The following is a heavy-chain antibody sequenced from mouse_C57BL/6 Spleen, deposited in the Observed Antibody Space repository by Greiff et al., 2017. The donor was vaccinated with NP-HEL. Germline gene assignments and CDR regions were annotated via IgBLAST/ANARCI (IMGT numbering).Heavy chain of an antibody. J-gene: IGHJ4*01. V-gene: IGHV7-3*01. D-gene: IGHD1-1*01. CDR1: GFTFTDYY. CDR2: IRNKANGYTT. Sequence: EVQLVESGGGLVQPGGSLSLSCAASGFTFTDYYMSWVRQPPGKALEWLGFIRNKANGYTTEYSASVKGRFTISRDTSPSILYLQMNALRAEDSATYYCARCLSVVAHYYAMDYWGQGTSVTVSS. CDR3: ARCLSVVAHYYAMDY.